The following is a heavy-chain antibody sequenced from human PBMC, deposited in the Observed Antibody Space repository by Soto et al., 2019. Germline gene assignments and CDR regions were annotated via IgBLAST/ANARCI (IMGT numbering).Heavy chain of an antibody. V-gene: IGHV4-39*01. J-gene: IGHJ6*02. Sequence: KTSETLSLTCTVSGGSISSSSYYWGWIRQPPGKGLEWIGSIYYSGSTYYNPSLKSRVTISVDTSKNQFSLKLSSVTAADTAVYYCARRTRSYYYYGMDVWGQGTTVTVSS. CDR2: IYYSGST. CDR3: ARRTRSYYYYGMDV. CDR1: GGSISSSSYY.